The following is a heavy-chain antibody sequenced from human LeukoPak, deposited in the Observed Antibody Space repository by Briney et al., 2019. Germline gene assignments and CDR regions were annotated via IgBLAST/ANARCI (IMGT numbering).Heavy chain of an antibody. Sequence: GGSLRLSCATSGFSFTDYPMNWVRQAPRKGLEWISNIRTTAEGAKYAYYADSVRGRVTISRDDGKNTLYLHMNSLRDDDTAVYYCATDQRYAFDYWGQGILVTVSS. CDR2: IRTTAEGAKYA. V-gene: IGHV3-48*02. CDR3: ATDQRYAFDY. J-gene: IGHJ4*02. CDR1: GFSFTDYP. D-gene: IGHD3-9*01.